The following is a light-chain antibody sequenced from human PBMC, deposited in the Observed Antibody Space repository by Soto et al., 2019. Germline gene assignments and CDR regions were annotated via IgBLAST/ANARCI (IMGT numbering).Light chain of an antibody. CDR2: DVT. J-gene: IGLJ1*01. CDR1: SSDVGGYEY. V-gene: IGLV2-14*01. CDR3: TSYPTSIYV. Sequence: QSVLTQPASVSGSPGQSITISCTGTSSDVGGYEYVSWYQQHPGKAPKLILYDVTTRPSGVSNRFSGSKSGNTASLTISGLQAEDEADYYCTSYPTSIYVFGTGTKVTVL.